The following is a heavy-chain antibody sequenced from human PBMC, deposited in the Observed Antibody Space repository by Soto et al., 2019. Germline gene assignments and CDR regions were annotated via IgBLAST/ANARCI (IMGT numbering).Heavy chain of an antibody. Sequence: PSETLSLTCTVSGGSVSSGSYYWSWIRQPPGKGLEWIGYIYYSGSTNYNPSLKSRVTISVDTSKNQFSLKLSSVTAADTAVYYCASAVGDYSSLYYYYGMDVWGQGTTVTVSS. CDR2: IYYSGST. D-gene: IGHD6-13*01. CDR1: GGSVSSGSYY. V-gene: IGHV4-61*01. CDR3: ASAVGDYSSLYYYYGMDV. J-gene: IGHJ6*02.